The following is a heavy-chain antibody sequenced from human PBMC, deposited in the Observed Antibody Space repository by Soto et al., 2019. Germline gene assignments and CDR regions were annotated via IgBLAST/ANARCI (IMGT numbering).Heavy chain of an antibody. D-gene: IGHD6-6*01. V-gene: IGHV3-21*01. CDR1: AFTFSSYT. Sequence: GGSLRLSCAGSAFTFSSYTLNWVRQAPGRGLEWVSSITSGSYIYYAESVKGRFTISRDNAENSLFLHMNSLRADDTAVYYCSRGARPHPTYYYAMDVWGQGTMVTVSS. J-gene: IGHJ6*01. CDR3: SRGARPHPTYYYAMDV. CDR2: ITSGSYI.